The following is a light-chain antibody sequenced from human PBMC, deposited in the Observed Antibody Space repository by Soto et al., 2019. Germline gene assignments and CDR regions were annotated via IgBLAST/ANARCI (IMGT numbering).Light chain of an antibody. V-gene: IGLV1-40*01. Sequence: QSVLTQPPSVSGAPGQRVTISCTGSSSNIGAGYDVHWYQQLPGTAPKLLIYDNSNRPSGVPDRFSGSKSGTSASLAITGLQAEDESDYYCQSYDSSVSAVVFGGGTKLTVL. J-gene: IGLJ3*02. CDR1: SSNIGAGYD. CDR3: QSYDSSVSAVV. CDR2: DNS.